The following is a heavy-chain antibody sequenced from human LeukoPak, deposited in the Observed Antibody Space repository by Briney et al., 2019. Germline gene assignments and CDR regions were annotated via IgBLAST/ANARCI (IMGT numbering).Heavy chain of an antibody. V-gene: IGHV4-38-2*01. D-gene: IGHD3-22*01. J-gene: IGHJ3*02. Sequence: PSETLSLTCAVSGYSISSGYYWGWIRQPPGKGLEWIGSIYHSGSTYYNPSLKSRVTISVDTSKNQFSLKLSSVTAADTAVYYCARGRRITMIVVVTLDAFDIWGQGTMVTVSS. CDR1: GYSISSGYY. CDR2: IYHSGST. CDR3: ARGRRITMIVVVTLDAFDI.